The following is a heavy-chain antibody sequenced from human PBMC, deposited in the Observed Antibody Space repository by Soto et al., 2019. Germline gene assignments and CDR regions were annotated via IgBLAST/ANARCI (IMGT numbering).Heavy chain of an antibody. CDR1: GGSISSGCYY. V-gene: IGHV4-31*03. CDR3: ARGLAGFFWSGRDDNWFDP. D-gene: IGHD3-3*01. CDR2: IYYSGIT. Sequence: QVQLQESGPGLVKPSQTLSLTCTVSGGSISSGCYYWSWIRQHPRKGLAWIWYIYYSGITYYNPSLRSRPTISVDTSKNLFSLTTSSVTASDKAVYYCARGLAGFFWSGRDDNWFDPWGQGTMVTVSS. J-gene: IGHJ5*02.